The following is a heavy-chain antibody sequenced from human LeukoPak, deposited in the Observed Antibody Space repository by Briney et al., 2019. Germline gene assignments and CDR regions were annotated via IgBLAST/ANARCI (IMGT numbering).Heavy chain of an antibody. CDR2: ISYDGSNK. Sequence: PGGSLRLSCAASGFTFSSYGMHWVRQAPGKGLEWVAVISYDGSNKYYADSVKGRFTISRDNSKNTLYLQMNSLRAEDTAVCYCAKDDRRYCSGGSCYDLGYWGQGTLVTVSS. D-gene: IGHD2-15*01. CDR1: GFTFSSYG. J-gene: IGHJ4*02. CDR3: AKDDRRYCSGGSCYDLGY. V-gene: IGHV3-30*18.